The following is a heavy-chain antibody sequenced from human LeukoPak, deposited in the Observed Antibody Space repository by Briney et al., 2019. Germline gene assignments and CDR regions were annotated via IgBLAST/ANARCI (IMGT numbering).Heavy chain of an antibody. CDR2: INPSGGST. CDR3: ARAPGTGAY. V-gene: IGHV1-46*01. D-gene: IGHD1-1*01. J-gene: IGHJ4*02. Sequence: ASVKVSCKASGYPFPSYYMNWVRQARGKGLEGMGIINPSGGSTSYAKKFQGRVTMTRDTSTSTVYMELSSLRSEDTAVYYCARAPGTGAYWGQGTLVTVSS. CDR1: GYPFPSYY.